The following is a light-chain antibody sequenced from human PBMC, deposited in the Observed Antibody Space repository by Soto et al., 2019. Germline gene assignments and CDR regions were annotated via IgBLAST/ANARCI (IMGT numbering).Light chain of an antibody. J-gene: IGLJ1*01. V-gene: IGLV2-8*01. CDR2: EVN. CDR3: SSYSESTDYV. CDR1: SSDVGGYNY. Sequence: QSALTQPPSASGSPGQSVAISCTGTSSDVGGYNYVSWYQQHPGKAPKLMIYEVNKRPSGVPDRFSGSKSGNTASLTVSGLQAEDEADYYCSSYSESTDYVFGTGTKVT.